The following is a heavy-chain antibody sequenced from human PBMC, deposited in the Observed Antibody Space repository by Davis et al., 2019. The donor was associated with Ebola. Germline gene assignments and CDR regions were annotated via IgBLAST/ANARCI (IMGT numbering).Heavy chain of an antibody. CDR1: GFIFSDFA. V-gene: IGHV3-9*01. CDR2: ISWKSGSI. D-gene: IGHD3-22*01. Sequence: GGSLRLSCAASGFIFSDFAMSWVRQAPGKGLEWVSGISWKSGSIGYADSVKGRFTMSRDDAKTSVFLQMNSLRPEDTGLYYCASTPYYYDSRLFYWGQGTPVTVSS. CDR3: ASTPYYYDSRLFY. J-gene: IGHJ4*02.